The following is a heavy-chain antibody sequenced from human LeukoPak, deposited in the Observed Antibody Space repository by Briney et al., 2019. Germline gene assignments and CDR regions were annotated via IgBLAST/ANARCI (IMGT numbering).Heavy chain of an antibody. J-gene: IGHJ4*02. CDR3: ARGVYYYDSSGYHPYYFDY. D-gene: IGHD3-22*01. V-gene: IGHV1-8*03. CDR1: GYTFTSYD. CDR2: MNPNSGNT. Sequence: GASVKVSCKASGYTFTSYDINWVRQATGQGLEWMGWMNPNSGNTGYAQKFQGRVTITADKSTSTAYMELSSLRSEDTAVYYCARGVYYYDSSGYHPYYFDYWGQGTLVTVSS.